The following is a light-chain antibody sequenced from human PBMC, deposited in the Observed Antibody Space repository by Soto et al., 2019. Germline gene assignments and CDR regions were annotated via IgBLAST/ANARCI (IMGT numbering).Light chain of an antibody. CDR3: QQYKTWWP. Sequence: DIVLTQSPATLSVSPGERVTLSCRASRSVGDNVAWYQQKTGQTPSLLIYDVSTRATGTPPRFSGSGSETEFILNISSLQSEDIAVYYCQQYKTWWPFGQGTKVEVK. CDR2: DVS. J-gene: IGKJ1*01. CDR1: RSVGDN. V-gene: IGKV3-15*01.